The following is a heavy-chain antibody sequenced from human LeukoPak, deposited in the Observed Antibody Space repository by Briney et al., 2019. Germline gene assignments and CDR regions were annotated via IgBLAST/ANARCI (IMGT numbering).Heavy chain of an antibody. J-gene: IGHJ2*01. CDR1: GFSFSNYG. CDR2: INTRADGT. CDR3: ERYTCHYEWQSGWYKDL. D-gene: IGHD3-3*01. V-gene: IGHV3-23*01. Sequence: GGYLILSGAASGFSFSNYGMSWFRQAPGKGLEWVSTINTRADGTNYADSVKGRFTIFRANSKSTLALHMSNLTVEDTAVYYCERYTCHYEWQSGWYKDLWGRGSQVTVSS.